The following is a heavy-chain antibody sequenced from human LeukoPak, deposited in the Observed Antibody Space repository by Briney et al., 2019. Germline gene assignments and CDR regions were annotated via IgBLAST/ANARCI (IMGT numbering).Heavy chain of an antibody. CDR2: INPNSGGT. V-gene: IGHV1-2*02. CDR1: GYTFTGYY. D-gene: IGHD6-13*01. Sequence: ASVKVSCKASGYTFTGYYMHWVRQAPGQGLEWMGWINPNSGGTNYAQKFQGRVTMTRDTSISTAYMELSRLRSDDTAVYYCASLAAAGTGEGFLDYWGQRTLVTVSS. J-gene: IGHJ4*02. CDR3: ASLAAAGTGEGFLDY.